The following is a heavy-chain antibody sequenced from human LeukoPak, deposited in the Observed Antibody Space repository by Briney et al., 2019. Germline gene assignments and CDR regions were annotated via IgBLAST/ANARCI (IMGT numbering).Heavy chain of an antibody. CDR3: ARDPGYESWSPFWGGMDV. CDR2: ITRDGSST. D-gene: IGHD3-16*01. Sequence: GGSLRLSCAASGFTFSSSWMHWVRQAPGRGLVWVSRITRDGSSTTYADSVKGRFTTSRDSAKNTLYLQMDSLRDDDTAVYYCARDPGYESWSPFWGGMDVWGNGTTVIVSS. J-gene: IGHJ6*04. V-gene: IGHV3-74*01. CDR1: GFTFSSSW.